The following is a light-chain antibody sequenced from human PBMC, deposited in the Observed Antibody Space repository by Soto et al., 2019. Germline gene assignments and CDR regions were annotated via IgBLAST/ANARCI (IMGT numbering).Light chain of an antibody. CDR2: LNSDGSH. J-gene: IGLJ2*01. CDR3: QTWGTGGVV. Sequence: QPVLTQSPSASASLGASVKLTGTLSSGHSSYAIAWHQQQPEKGPRYLMKLNSDGSHSKGDGIPDRFSGSSSGAERYLTISSLQSEDEADYYCQTWGTGGVVFGGGTKLTVL. V-gene: IGLV4-69*01. CDR1: SGHSSYA.